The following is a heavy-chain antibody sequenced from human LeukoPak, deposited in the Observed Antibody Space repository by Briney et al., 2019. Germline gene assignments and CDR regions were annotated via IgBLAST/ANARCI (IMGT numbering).Heavy chain of an antibody. CDR3: ARSVAPAGLPGENNWFDP. Sequence: SETLSLTCTVSGGSISSYYWSWIRQPPGKGLEWIGYIYYSGSTNYNPSLKSRVTISVDTSKNQFSLKLSSVTAADTAVYYCARSVAPAGLPGENNWFDPWGQGTLVTVSS. CDR2: IYYSGST. V-gene: IGHV4-59*01. J-gene: IGHJ5*02. D-gene: IGHD6-13*01. CDR1: GGSISSYY.